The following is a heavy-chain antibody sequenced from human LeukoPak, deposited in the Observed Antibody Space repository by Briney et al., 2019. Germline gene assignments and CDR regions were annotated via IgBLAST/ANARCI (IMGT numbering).Heavy chain of an antibody. CDR3: ARSPDTAMVHGYYYYYMDV. CDR1: GGTFSSYA. CDR2: IIPIFGTA. V-gene: IGHV1-69*01. Sequence: ASVKVSCKASGGTFSSYAISWVRQAPGQGLEWMGGIIPIFGTANYAQKFQGRVTITADESTSTAYMEPSSLRSEDTAVYYCARSPDTAMVHGYYYYYMDVWGKGTTVTISS. J-gene: IGHJ6*03. D-gene: IGHD5-18*01.